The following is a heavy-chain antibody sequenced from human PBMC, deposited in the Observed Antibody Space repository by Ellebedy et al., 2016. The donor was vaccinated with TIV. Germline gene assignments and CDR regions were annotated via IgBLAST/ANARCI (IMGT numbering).Heavy chain of an antibody. CDR1: GFTFGDHY. J-gene: IGHJ2*01. V-gene: IGHV3-72*01. CDR2: IRSKAYGGTT. Sequence: PGGSLRLSCAVSGFTFGDHYMNWVRQAPGQGLEWVGFIRSKAYGGTTEYAASVRGRFTISRDDTKNSLYLQMNSLKTEDTAVYYCARERNSYFDLWGRGTLVTVSS. D-gene: IGHD1-14*01. CDR3: ARERNSYFDL.